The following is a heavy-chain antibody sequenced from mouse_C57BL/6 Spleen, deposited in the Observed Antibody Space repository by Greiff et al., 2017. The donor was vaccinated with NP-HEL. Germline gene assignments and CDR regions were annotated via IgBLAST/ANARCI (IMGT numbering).Heavy chain of an antibody. Sequence: QVQLQQSGPELVKPGASVKISCKASGYAFSSSWMNWVKQRPGKGLEWIGRIYPGDGDTNYNGKLKGKATLTADKSSSTAYMQLSSLTSEDSAVYFCARWDYYGSSYGAYWGQGTLVTVSA. J-gene: IGHJ3*01. CDR2: IYPGDGDT. CDR1: GYAFSSSW. D-gene: IGHD1-1*01. CDR3: ARWDYYGSSYGAY. V-gene: IGHV1-82*01.